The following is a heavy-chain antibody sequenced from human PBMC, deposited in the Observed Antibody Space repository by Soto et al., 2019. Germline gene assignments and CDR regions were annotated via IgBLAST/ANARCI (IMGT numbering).Heavy chain of an antibody. J-gene: IGHJ4*02. V-gene: IGHV3-21*01. CDR3: AREDSIIIPAVSDF. Sequence: GSLLRACPGSGFAFNNYGINWVRQAPGKGLEWVSSISKSDYTYYSDSVTGRFTISRDNAKNSVSLQMNTLRVEDTAVYYCAREDSIIIPAVSDFWGQGTLVTVYS. D-gene: IGHD2-2*01. CDR1: GFAFNNYG. CDR2: ISKSDYT.